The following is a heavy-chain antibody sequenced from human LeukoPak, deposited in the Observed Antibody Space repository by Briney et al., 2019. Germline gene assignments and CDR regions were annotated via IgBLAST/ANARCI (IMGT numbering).Heavy chain of an antibody. D-gene: IGHD3-22*01. CDR3: ARGYYDSSGPYYYYMDV. CDR1: GFTFSSYA. J-gene: IGHJ6*03. CDR2: ISGSGGST. Sequence: GGSLRLSCAASGFTFSSYAMSWVRQAPGKGLEWVSAISGSGGSTYYADSVKGRFTISRDNAKNTLYLQMNSLRAEDTAVYYCARGYYDSSGPYYYYMDVWGKGATVTISS. V-gene: IGHV3-23*01.